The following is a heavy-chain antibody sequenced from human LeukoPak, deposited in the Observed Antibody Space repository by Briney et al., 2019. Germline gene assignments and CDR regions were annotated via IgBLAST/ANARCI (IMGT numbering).Heavy chain of an antibody. D-gene: IGHD6-19*01. CDR1: GFTFASSP. Sequence: GTAVKVSCKASGFTFASSPMQWVRQARGQRLEWIGWIGVGSGNTNYAQKFQERVTITRDMSTSTAYMELNSLRSEDTAVYYCASGSGWYSPDYWGQGTLVTVSS. CDR3: ASGSGWYSPDY. J-gene: IGHJ4*02. V-gene: IGHV1-58*02. CDR2: IGVGSGNT.